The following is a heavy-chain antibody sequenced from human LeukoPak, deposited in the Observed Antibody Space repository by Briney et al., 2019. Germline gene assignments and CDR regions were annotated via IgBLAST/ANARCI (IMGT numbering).Heavy chain of an antibody. V-gene: IGHV1-18*01. Sequence: AAVKVSCKASAYTFTRYGIIWVRQAPGQGLEWMGWISANNGNTNYAQKLQGRVTMTTDTSTSTAYMELRSLRSDDTAVYYCARGDSGYDFASFDYWGQGTLVTVPS. D-gene: IGHD5-12*01. CDR3: ARGDSGYDFASFDY. CDR1: AYTFTRYG. J-gene: IGHJ4*02. CDR2: ISANNGNT.